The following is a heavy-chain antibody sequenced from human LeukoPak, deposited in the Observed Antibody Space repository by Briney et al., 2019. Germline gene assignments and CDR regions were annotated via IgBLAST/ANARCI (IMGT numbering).Heavy chain of an antibody. CDR1: GGSISSGGYY. Sequence: SQTLSLTCTVSGGSISSGGYYWSWIRQHPGKGLEWIGYIYYSGSTYYNPSLKSRVTISVDTSKNQFSLKLSSVTAADTAVYYCARDRSKAGRYNWFDPWDQGTLVTVSS. CDR3: ARDRSKAGRYNWFDP. D-gene: IGHD3-10*01. CDR2: IYYSGST. J-gene: IGHJ5*02. V-gene: IGHV4-31*03.